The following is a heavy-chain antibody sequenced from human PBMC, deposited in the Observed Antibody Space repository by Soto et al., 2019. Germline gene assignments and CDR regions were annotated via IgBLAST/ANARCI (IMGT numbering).Heavy chain of an antibody. J-gene: IGHJ6*02. CDR3: ARTYGEAYYYYGMDV. CDR2: IYYSGST. CDR1: GGSISSYY. Sequence: SETLSLTCTVSGGSISSYYWSWIRQPPGKGLEWIGYIYYSGSTNYNPSLKSRVTISVDTSKNQFSLKLSSVTAADTAVYYCARTYGEAYYYYGMDVWGQGTTVTVSS. D-gene: IGHD4-17*01. V-gene: IGHV4-59*01.